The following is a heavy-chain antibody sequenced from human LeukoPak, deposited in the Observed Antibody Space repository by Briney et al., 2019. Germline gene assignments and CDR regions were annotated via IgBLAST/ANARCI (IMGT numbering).Heavy chain of an antibody. CDR2: IYYSGST. D-gene: IGHD5-12*01. CDR1: GGSISSYY. V-gene: IGHV4-59*01. CDR3: AREDSGYDSGWFDP. Sequence: SETLSLTCTVSGGSISSYYWSGIRQPPRKGVEWIGYIYYSGSTNYNPPLKSRVTLSVDTSKNQFSLKLSSVTAADTAVYYCAREDSGYDSGWFDPWGQGTLVTVSS. J-gene: IGHJ5*02.